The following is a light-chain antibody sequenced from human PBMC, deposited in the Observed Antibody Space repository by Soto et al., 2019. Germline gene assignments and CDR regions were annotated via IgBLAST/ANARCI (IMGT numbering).Light chain of an antibody. J-gene: IGKJ1*01. Sequence: VLTQSPDSLAVSLGGRATVHCRSNQSVLFVSNNKNFLAWYQQKPGQPPKLFLNWASTRESGVPDRLIGGGSGTEFTLTISSLHAEDVAVYYCQQFFHAPTFGQGTKVEI. V-gene: IGKV4-1*01. CDR1: QSVLFVSNNKNF. CDR3: QQFFHAPT. CDR2: WAS.